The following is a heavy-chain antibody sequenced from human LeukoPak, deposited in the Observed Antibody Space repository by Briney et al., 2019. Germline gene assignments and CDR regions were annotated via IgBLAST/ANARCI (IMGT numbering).Heavy chain of an antibody. CDR1: GGSVSGYY. J-gene: IGHJ2*01. CDR3: ARGVTMIVVVIHDWYFDL. D-gene: IGHD3-22*01. V-gene: IGHV4-59*08. CDR2: VYYSGST. Sequence: PSETLSLTCVVSGGSVSGYYWGWIRQPPGRGLEWIGYVYYSGSTNYNPSFKSRITISVDTSRNQFSLKLTSVTAADTAVYYCARGVTMIVVVIHDWYFDLWGRGTLVTVSS.